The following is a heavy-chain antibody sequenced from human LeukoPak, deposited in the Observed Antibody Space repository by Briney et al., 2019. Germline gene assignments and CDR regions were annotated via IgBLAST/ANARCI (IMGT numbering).Heavy chain of an antibody. J-gene: IGHJ2*01. V-gene: IGHV4-34*01. CDR2: INHSGST. D-gene: IGHD6-6*01. CDR1: GGSFSFYY. CDR3: ARRGHGKQLVSRGWYFDL. Sequence: PSETLSLTCAVYGGSFSFYYWSWVRQPPGKGLEWVGEINHSGSTKYNPSLKSRVTISVDTSKNQFSLKLSSVTAADTAVYYCARRGHGKQLVSRGWYFDLWGRGTLVTVSS.